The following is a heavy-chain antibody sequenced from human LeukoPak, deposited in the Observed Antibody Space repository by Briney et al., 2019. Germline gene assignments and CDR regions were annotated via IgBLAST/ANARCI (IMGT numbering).Heavy chain of an antibody. CDR3: ARGWVPAAMRTGRTKYYFDY. D-gene: IGHD2-2*01. J-gene: IGHJ4*02. V-gene: IGHV1-8*01. Sequence: ASVKVSCKASGYTFTSYDIKWVRQATGQGLEWMGWMNPNSGNTGYAQKFQGRVTMTRNTSISTAYMELSSLRSEDTAVYYCARGWVPAAMRTGRTKYYFDYWGQGTLVTVSS. CDR1: GYTFTSYD. CDR2: MNPNSGNT.